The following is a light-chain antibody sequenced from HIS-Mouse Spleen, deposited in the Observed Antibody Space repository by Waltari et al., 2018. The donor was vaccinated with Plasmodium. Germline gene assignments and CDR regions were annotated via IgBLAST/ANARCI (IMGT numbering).Light chain of an antibody. J-gene: IGKJ4*01. Sequence: AIQLTQSPSSLSASVGDRVTITCRASQGISSALAWYQQKPWKAPKLLIYDAASLESGVPSRFSSSGSGTDFTLTISSLQPEDFATYYCQQFNSYPLTFGGGTKVEIK. CDR2: DAA. CDR3: QQFNSYPLT. CDR1: QGISSA. V-gene: IGKV1-13*02.